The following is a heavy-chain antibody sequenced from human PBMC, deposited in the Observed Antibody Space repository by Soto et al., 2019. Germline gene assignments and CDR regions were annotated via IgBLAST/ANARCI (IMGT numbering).Heavy chain of an antibody. Sequence: EVQVVESGGGLVKPGGSLRLSCEASGFTFTNFFMNWVRQAPGKGLEWVSSIDGGSTYINYADSVKGRFTISRDNAKMSLDLPMDGLRDEDTAVYYCARARINANDGVGDPWGQGT. D-gene: IGHD5-12*01. J-gene: IGHJ5*02. V-gene: IGHV3-21*01. CDR1: GFTFTNFF. CDR3: ARARINANDGVGDP. CDR2: IDGGSTYI.